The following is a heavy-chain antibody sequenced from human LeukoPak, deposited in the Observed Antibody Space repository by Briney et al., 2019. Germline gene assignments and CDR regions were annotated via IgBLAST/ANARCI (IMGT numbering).Heavy chain of an antibody. CDR3: AQDLLKFGDSLNWFDP. V-gene: IGHV3-30*02. D-gene: IGHD4-17*01. J-gene: IGHJ5*02. CDR1: GFPFNNYW. Sequence: GESLKLSCAASGFPFNNYWIHWVRQAPGKGLEWVAFIRYDGSIKYYADSVKGRFTISRDNSKKTLYLQMKSLRVEDTAVFYCAQDLLKFGDSLNWFDPWGQGTLVTVSS. CDR2: IRYDGSIK.